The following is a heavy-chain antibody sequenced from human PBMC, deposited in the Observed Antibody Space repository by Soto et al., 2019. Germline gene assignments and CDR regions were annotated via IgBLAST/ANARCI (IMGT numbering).Heavy chain of an antibody. V-gene: IGHV4-59*01. CDR3: ARAGYTYSSGYYFDF. CDR2: IHHSGST. D-gene: IGHD5-18*01. Sequence: SETLSLTCAVSGAYIGTSNWWSWIRLPPGKGLEWIGYIHHSGSTNYISSLKSRVTISVDTSRNQFSLKLNSVTAADTAVYYCARAGYTYSSGYYFDFWGQGALVTVSS. CDR1: GAYIGTSNW. J-gene: IGHJ4*02.